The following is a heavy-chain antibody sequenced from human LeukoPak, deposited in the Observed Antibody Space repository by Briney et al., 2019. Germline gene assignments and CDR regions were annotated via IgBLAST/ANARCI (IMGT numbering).Heavy chain of an antibody. Sequence: GGSLRLSCAASGFTFSSYAMSWVRQAPGKGLEWVSAISGSGGSTYYADSVKGRFTISRDNSKNTLYLQMNSLRAEDTAVYYCAKRAADFWSGYYGDYYMDVWGKGTTVTVSS. J-gene: IGHJ6*03. CDR1: GFTFSSYA. V-gene: IGHV3-23*01. D-gene: IGHD3-3*01. CDR2: ISGSGGST. CDR3: AKRAADFWSGYYGDYYMDV.